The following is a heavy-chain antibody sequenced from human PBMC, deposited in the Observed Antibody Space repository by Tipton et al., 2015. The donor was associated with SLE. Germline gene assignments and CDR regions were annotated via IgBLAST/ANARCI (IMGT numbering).Heavy chain of an antibody. Sequence: TLSLTCTVSGGSIRSDSYYWSWIRQPAGKGLEWIGHIHSSGSTNYNPSLMSRFTISLDTSNNQISLKLSSVTAADSAVYYCAREDWYGGYYFYGIDVWGQGTTVTVSS. CDR1: GGSIRSDSYY. CDR2: IHSSGST. J-gene: IGHJ6*02. CDR3: AREDWYGGYYFYGIDV. V-gene: IGHV4-61*09. D-gene: IGHD3-10*01.